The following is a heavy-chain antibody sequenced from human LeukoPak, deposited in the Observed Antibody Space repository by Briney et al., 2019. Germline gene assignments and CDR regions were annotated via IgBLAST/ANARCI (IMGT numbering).Heavy chain of an antibody. V-gene: IGHV3-66*01. D-gene: IGHD1-26*01. J-gene: IGHJ4*02. CDR3: ARGIVGDSPSDY. Sequence: GGSLRLSCAASGFTVSSNYMSWVRQAPGKGLEWVSVIYSGGSTYYADSVKGRFTISRDNSKNTLYLQMNSLRAEDTAVYYCARGIVGDSPSDYWGQGTLVTVSS. CDR2: IYSGGST. CDR1: GFTVSSNY.